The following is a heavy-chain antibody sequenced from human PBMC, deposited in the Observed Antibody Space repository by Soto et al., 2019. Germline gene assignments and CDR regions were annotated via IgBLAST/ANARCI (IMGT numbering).Heavy chain of an antibody. CDR1: GYDFASYW. CDR2: IDPIDSYT. Sequence: PGESLKISCHGSGYDFASYWSSWVRQMPGKGLEWMGRIDPIDSYTNYSPSFQGHVTISADKSISTAYLQWSSLKASDTAMYYCARRYCSSASCPRNYYGMDVWGQGTTVTVSS. J-gene: IGHJ6*02. V-gene: IGHV5-10-1*01. D-gene: IGHD2-2*01. CDR3: ARRYCSSASCPRNYYGMDV.